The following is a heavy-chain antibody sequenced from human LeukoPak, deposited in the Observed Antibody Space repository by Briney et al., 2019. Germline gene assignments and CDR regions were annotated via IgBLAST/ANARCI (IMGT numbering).Heavy chain of an antibody. V-gene: IGHV3-7*01. CDR1: GFIFTNYF. J-gene: IGHJ4*02. CDR3: ATDRGWRTSGYYLYYFEY. D-gene: IGHD3-3*01. Sequence: GGSLRLSCAASGFIFTNYFMSWVRQAPGKGLEWVASIKHDGSEKYYVDSVRGRFTISRNNTKNSLYLQMSSLRAEDTAVYYCATDRGWRTSGYYLYYFEYWGQGTLVTFSS. CDR2: IKHDGSEK.